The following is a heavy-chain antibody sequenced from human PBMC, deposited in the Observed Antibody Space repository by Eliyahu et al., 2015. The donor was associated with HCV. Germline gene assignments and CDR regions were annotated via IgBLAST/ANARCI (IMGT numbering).Heavy chain of an antibody. J-gene: IGHJ3*02. CDR2: INTNTGNP. D-gene: IGHD3-10*01. CDR1: GYTFTSYA. V-gene: IGHV7-4-1*02. Sequence: QVQLVQSGSELKKPGASVKVSCKASGYTFTSYAMNWVRQAPGQGLGGMGWINTNTGNPTYAQGFTGRFVFSLDTSVSTAYLQISSLKAEDTAVYYCARDISLWFGELLGAFDIWGQGTMVTVSS. CDR3: ARDISLWFGELLGAFDI.